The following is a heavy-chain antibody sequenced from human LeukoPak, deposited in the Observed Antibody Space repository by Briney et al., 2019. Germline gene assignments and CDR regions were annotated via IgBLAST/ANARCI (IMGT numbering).Heavy chain of an antibody. J-gene: IGHJ6*03. CDR1: GLSIGDYT. D-gene: IGHD3-3*01. CDR3: ARVRSGKSYYYYMDV. V-gene: IGHV3-21*01. CDR2: ISSSSSYI. Sequence: PGGSLRLSCEASGLSIGDYTMHWVRQVPGKGLEWVSSISSSSSYIYYADSVKGRFTISRDNAKNSLYLQMNSLRAEDTAVYYCARVRSGKSYYYYMDVWGKGTTVTISS.